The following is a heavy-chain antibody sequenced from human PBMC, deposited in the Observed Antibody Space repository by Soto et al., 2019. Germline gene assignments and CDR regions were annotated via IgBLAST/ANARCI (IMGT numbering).Heavy chain of an antibody. J-gene: IGHJ3*02. CDR2: ISYDGSNK. V-gene: IGHV3-30*18. Sequence: SLRLSCAASGFTFSSYGMHWVRQAPGKGLEWVAVISYDGSNKYYADSVKGRFTISRDNSKNTLYPQMNSLRAEDTAVYYCAKAGQQWLGAFDIWGQGTMVTVSS. CDR1: GFTFSSYG. D-gene: IGHD6-19*01. CDR3: AKAGQQWLGAFDI.